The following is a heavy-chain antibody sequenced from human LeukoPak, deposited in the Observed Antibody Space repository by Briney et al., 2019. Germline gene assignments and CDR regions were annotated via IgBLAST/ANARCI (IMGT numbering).Heavy chain of an antibody. CDR2: IIPIFGTA. CDR3: ARLRENWSGWGTTTGDV. CDR1: GGTFSSYA. V-gene: IGHV1-69*05. J-gene: IGHJ6*04. Sequence: SVKVSCKASGGTFSSYAISWVRQAPGQGLEWMGRIIPIFGTANYAQKFQGRVTITTDESTSTAYMELSSLRSEDTAVYYCARLRENWSGWGTTTGDVRGKGTTVTVSS. D-gene: IGHD3-3*01.